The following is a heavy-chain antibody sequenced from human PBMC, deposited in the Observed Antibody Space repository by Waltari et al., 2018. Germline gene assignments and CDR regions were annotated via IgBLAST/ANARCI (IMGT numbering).Heavy chain of an antibody. D-gene: IGHD3-10*01. CDR2: IYWNDDK. CDR3: AHRRSPGVLWFGELWDEYYFDY. J-gene: IGHJ4*02. Sequence: GWIRQPPGKALEWLALIYWNDDKRYSPSLKSRLTSTKDTSKNQVVLTMTNMDPVDTATYYCAHRRSPGVLWFGELWDEYYFDYWGQGTLVTVSS. V-gene: IGHV2-5*01.